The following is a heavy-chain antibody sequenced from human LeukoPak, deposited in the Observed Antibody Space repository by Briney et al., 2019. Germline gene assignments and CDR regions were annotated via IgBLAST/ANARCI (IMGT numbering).Heavy chain of an antibody. CDR1: GVTFSDYY. CDR2: ISGSGNTI. V-gene: IGHV3-11*01. D-gene: IGHD4-23*01. Sequence: PGGSLRLSCAASGVTFSDYYMSWIRQAPGKGLEWVSYISGSGNTIYYADSVKGRFTTSRDNAKNSLFLQMNSLRAEDTAVYYCARDGPSVVTDRLNYWGQGTLVTVSS. CDR3: ARDGPSVVTDRLNY. J-gene: IGHJ4*02.